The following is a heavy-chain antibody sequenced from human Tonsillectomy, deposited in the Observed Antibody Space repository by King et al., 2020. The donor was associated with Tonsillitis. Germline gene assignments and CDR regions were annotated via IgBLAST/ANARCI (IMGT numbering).Heavy chain of an antibody. D-gene: IGHD2-8*01. J-gene: IGHJ4*02. Sequence: VQLVESGGGVVQPGRSLRLSCAASGFTFSGYAMHWVRQAPGKGLEWVAVISFDGTEKRYADSVKGRFTISRDNSKKTLFLQMNNLRPEDTAVYYCARDEWRTVDYWGQGTLVTVSS. CDR3: ARDEWRTVDY. V-gene: IGHV3-30-3*01. CDR2: ISFDGTEK. CDR1: GFTFSGYA.